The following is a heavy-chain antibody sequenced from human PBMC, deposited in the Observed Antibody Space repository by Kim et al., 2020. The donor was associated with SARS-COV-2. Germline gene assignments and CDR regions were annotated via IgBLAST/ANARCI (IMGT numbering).Heavy chain of an antibody. V-gene: IGHV7-4-1*02. J-gene: IGHJ4*02. CDR3: AREGDSGVIDF. D-gene: IGHD1-26*01. Sequence: ASVKVSFKASGYSFTTYAMNWVRQAPGQGLEWMGRINTNTGNPTYAQVFTGRFVFSLDTSVSTAFLQISSLKVEDTAVYYCAREGDSGVIDFWGQGTLVTVSS. CDR2: INTNTGNP. CDR1: GYSFTTYA.